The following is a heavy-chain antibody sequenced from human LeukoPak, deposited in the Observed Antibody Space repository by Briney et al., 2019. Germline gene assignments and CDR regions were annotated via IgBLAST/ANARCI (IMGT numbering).Heavy chain of an antibody. D-gene: IGHD5-18*01. CDR3: AEGVTGFDY. CDR1: GFTFSSYG. J-gene: IGHJ4*02. CDR2: IWHDGSKE. Sequence: PGGSLRLSCAASGFTFSSYGMHWVRQAPGKGLEWVSVIWHDGSKEYYADSVKGRFTISRDTSKNTLYLQMNSLRAEDTAVYYCAEGVTGFDYWGQGTLVIVSS. V-gene: IGHV3-33*01.